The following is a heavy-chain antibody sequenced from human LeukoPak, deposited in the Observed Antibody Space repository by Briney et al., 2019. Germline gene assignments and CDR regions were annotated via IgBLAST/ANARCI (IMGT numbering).Heavy chain of an antibody. CDR3: ASFTYYYDSSGYLPFDY. V-gene: IGHV4-30-2*01. CDR2: IYHSGST. J-gene: IGHJ4*02. CDR1: GGSISSGGYY. Sequence: SETLSLTCTVSGGSISSGGYYWSWIRQPPGKGLEWIGYIYHSGSTYYHPSLKSRVTISVDTSKNQFSLKLSSVTAADTAVYYCASFTYYYDSSGYLPFDYWGQGTLVTVSS. D-gene: IGHD3-22*01.